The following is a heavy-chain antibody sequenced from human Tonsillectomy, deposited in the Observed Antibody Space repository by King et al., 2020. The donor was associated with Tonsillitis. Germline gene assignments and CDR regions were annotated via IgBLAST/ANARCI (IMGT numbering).Heavy chain of an antibody. CDR2: ISDDGNNK. Sequence: VQLVESGGGVVQPGRSLKLSCAASGFTFSSFAIHWLRQAPGKGLEWVAVISDDGNNKYYADSVKGRFTISRDNSKNTLYLRLNSLRAEDTAVYFCARVREGDYVPDSFGIWGQGTMVSVSS. D-gene: IGHD4-17*01. V-gene: IGHV3-30*04. CDR1: GFTFSSFA. J-gene: IGHJ3*02. CDR3: ARVREGDYVPDSFGI.